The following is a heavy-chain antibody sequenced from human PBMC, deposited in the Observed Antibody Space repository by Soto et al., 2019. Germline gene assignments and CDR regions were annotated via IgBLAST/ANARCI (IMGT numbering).Heavy chain of an antibody. CDR2: ISGKNGNT. CDR3: ARVSSSIVVVPDYGMDV. V-gene: IGHV1-18*04. CDR1: GYTFISHG. D-gene: IGHD2-15*01. J-gene: IGHJ6*02. Sequence: QVQLVQSGVEVKKPGASVKVSCKASGYTFISHGISWVRQAPGQGLEWMGWISGKNGNTNYAQKLQGRVTLTTETSTRTSYMEVRSLRSDDTAVYYCARVSSSIVVVPDYGMDVWGQGTTVTVSS.